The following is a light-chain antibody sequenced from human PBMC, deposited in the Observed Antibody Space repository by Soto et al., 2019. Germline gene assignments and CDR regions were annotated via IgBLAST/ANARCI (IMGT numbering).Light chain of an antibody. CDR2: GAS. CDR1: QSVSSRF. Sequence: EIVLTQSPGTLSLSPGERATLSCRASQSVSSRFFAWYQQKPGQAPRLLICGASSRATGIPDRFSGSGSGTDFTLTISKLEPEDFAVYYCQQHGSSPYTFGQGTKLEIK. V-gene: IGKV3-20*01. J-gene: IGKJ2*01. CDR3: QQHGSSPYT.